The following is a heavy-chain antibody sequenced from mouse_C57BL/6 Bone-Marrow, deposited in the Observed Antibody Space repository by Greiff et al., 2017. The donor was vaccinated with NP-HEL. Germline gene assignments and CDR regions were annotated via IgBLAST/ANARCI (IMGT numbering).Heavy chain of an antibody. Sequence: QVQLQQSGAELVKPGASVKLSCKASGYTFTEYTIHWVKQRSGQGLEWIGWFYPGSGSIKYNEKFKDKATLTADKSSSTVYMELSRLTSEDSAVYFCERHEKGYYSNYYAWFAYWGQGTLVTVSA. J-gene: IGHJ3*01. D-gene: IGHD2-5*01. V-gene: IGHV1-62-2*01. CDR1: GYTFTEYT. CDR2: FYPGSGSI. CDR3: ERHEKGYYSNYYAWFAY.